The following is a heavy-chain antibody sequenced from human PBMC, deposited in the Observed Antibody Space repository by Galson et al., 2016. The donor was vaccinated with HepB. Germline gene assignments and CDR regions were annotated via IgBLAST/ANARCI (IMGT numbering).Heavy chain of an antibody. Sequence: SLRLSCAASGFTFSSYAMHWVRQAPGKGLEWVAVISYDGSNKYYADSVKGRFTISRDNSKNTLYLQMNSLRAEDTAVYYCARDQEGIAVAGPLDYWGQGTLVTVSS. J-gene: IGHJ4*02. D-gene: IGHD6-19*01. CDR3: ARDQEGIAVAGPLDY. CDR2: ISYDGSNK. V-gene: IGHV3-30*04. CDR1: GFTFSSYA.